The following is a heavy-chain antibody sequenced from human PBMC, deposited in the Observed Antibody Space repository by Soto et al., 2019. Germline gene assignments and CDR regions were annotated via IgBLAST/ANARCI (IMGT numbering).Heavy chain of an antibody. Sequence: QVHLQDSVPGLVKPSQTLSLTCTVTGGFVNRDNTYRRWIRQPPGTVLEWLGYIFYTGSTYYNPSLRTRPTIPTDTTKDRCCRKLSFVTAADTAVYYCARDPFSSLGVTDTLVSGSYTWCEGTLGSGSS. CDR3: ARDPFSSLGVTDTLVSGSYT. CDR1: GGFVNRDNTY. V-gene: IGHV4-30-4*01. D-gene: IGHD3-3*01. CDR2: IFYTGST. J-gene: IGHJ5*02.